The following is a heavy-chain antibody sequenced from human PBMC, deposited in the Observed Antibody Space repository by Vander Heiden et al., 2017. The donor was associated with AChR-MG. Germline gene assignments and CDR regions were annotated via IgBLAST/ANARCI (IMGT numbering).Heavy chain of an antibody. V-gene: IGHV3-23*01. CDR1: GLTFSSYA. Sequence: EVQLLESGGGLVQPGGSLRLACAASGLTFSSYAMDWVRQAPGKGLGWVSAISGSGGSTYYADSVKGRFTISRDNSKNTLYLQMNSLRAEDTAVYYCAKDMLSSGWPFDYWGQGTLVTVSS. J-gene: IGHJ4*02. CDR2: ISGSGGST. D-gene: IGHD6-19*01. CDR3: AKDMLSSGWPFDY.